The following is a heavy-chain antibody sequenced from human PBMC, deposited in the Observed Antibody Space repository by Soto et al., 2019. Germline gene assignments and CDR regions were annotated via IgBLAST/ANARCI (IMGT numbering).Heavy chain of an antibody. CDR2: INAGNGNT. Sequence: ASVKVSCKASGYTFTSYAMHWVRQAPGQRLEWMGWINAGNGNTKYSQKFQGRVTITADKSTSTAYMELSSLRSEDTAMYYCGTNYGSGYRAFDFWGQGALVTVSS. V-gene: IGHV1-3*01. D-gene: IGHD3-10*01. J-gene: IGHJ4*02. CDR3: GTNYGSGYRAFDF. CDR1: GYTFTSYA.